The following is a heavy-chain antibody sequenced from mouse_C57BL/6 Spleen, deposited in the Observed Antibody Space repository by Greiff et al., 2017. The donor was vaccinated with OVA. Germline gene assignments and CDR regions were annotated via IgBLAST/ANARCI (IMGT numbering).Heavy chain of an antibody. V-gene: IGHV1-61*01. CDR1: GYTFTSYW. CDR2: IYPSDSET. J-gene: IGHJ3*01. CDR3: AREGDYDGGAY. Sequence: VQLQQPGAELVRPGSSVKLSCKASGYTFTSYWMDWVKQRPGQGLEWIGNIYPSDSETHYNQKFKDKATLTVDKSSSTAYMQLSSLTSEDSAVYYCAREGDYDGGAYWGQGTLVTVSA. D-gene: IGHD2-4*01.